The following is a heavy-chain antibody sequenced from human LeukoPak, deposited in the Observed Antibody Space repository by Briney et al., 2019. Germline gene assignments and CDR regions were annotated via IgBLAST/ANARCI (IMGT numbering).Heavy chain of an antibody. Sequence: SVKVSCKASGYTFTNYGISWVRQAPGQGLEWMGGIIPIFGTANYAQKFQGRVTITADESTSTAYMELSSLRSEDTAVYSCARGVTARGFYYYMDIWGNGTTVTISS. CDR2: IIPIFGTA. CDR1: GYTFTNYG. D-gene: IGHD2-21*02. V-gene: IGHV1-69*13. CDR3: ARGVTARGFYYYMDI. J-gene: IGHJ6*03.